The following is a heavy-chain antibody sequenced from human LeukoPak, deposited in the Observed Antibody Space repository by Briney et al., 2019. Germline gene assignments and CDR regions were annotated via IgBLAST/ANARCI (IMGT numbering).Heavy chain of an antibody. V-gene: IGHV1-2*02. CDR1: GYTFTSYG. CDR2: INPNRGDT. J-gene: IGHJ4*02. Sequence: GASVKVSCEASGYTFTSYGISWLRQAPGQGLEWMGWINPNRGDTNYLEKFQDRVTMTRDTSISTVYMELRRLRSDDTAVYFCTRRNRLQPDFDYWGQGTLVTVSS. CDR3: TRRNRLQPDFDY.